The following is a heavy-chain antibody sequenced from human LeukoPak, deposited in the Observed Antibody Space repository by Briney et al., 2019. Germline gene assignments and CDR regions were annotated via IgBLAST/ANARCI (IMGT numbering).Heavy chain of an antibody. Sequence: PGGSLRLSCAASGFTFSSYAMSWVRQAPGKGLEWVSAISGSGGSTYYADSVKGRRTISRDNSKNTLYLQMNSLRAEDTAVYYCAKWGYWASSTSHFDYWGQGTLVTVSS. CDR2: ISGSGGST. V-gene: IGHV3-23*01. J-gene: IGHJ4*02. CDR1: GFTFSSYA. CDR3: AKWGYWASSTSHFDY. D-gene: IGHD2-2*01.